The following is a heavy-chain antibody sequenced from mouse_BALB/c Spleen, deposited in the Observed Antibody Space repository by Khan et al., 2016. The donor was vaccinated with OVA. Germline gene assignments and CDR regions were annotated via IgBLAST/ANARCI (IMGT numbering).Heavy chain of an antibody. V-gene: IGHV3-2*02. CDR2: ISYSGST. Sequence: EVQLQESGPGLVKPSQSLSLTCTVTGYSITSDYAWNWIRQFPGNKLEWMGYISYSGSTNYNPALKSRISITRDTSKQQFFLQLNSVTTEDTATYYCARDGSRYNYAMDYWGRGTSVTVSS. D-gene: IGHD2-3*01. J-gene: IGHJ4*01. CDR1: GYSITSDYA. CDR3: ARDGSRYNYAMDY.